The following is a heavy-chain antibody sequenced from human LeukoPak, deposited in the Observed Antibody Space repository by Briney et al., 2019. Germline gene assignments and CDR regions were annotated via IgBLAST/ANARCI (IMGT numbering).Heavy chain of an antibody. CDR1: GFTFSSYA. CDR3: VRGGYCSSTSCYADHYYYGMDV. V-gene: IGHV3-64D*06. CDR2: ISSNGGST. D-gene: IGHD2-2*01. J-gene: IGHJ6*04. Sequence: PGGSLRLSCSASGFTFSSYAMHWVRQAPGKGLEYVSAISSNGGSTYYADSVKGRFTISRDNSKNTLYLQMSSLRAEDTAVYYCVRGGYCSSTSCYADHYYYGMDVWGKGTTVTVSS.